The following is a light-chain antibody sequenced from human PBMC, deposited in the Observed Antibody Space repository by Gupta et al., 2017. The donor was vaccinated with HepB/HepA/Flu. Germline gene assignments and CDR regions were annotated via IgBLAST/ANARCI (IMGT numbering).Light chain of an antibody. CDR1: QSLLHSNGYNR. CDR3: IQALQPPHT. V-gene: IGKV2-28*01. Sequence: DIVMTQSTLSLPVTPGEPASISCRSSQSLLHSNGYNRLDWFLQKPGQSPQLLIYLGSNRASGVPDRFSGSASGTNFTLKISRVEAEDVGIYYCIQALQPPHTFGQGTKLEVK. J-gene: IGKJ2*01. CDR2: LGS.